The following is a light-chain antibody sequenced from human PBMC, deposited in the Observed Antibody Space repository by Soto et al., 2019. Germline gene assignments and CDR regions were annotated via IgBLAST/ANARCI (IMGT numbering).Light chain of an antibody. Sequence: EIVLTQSPATLSLSPGERATLSCRASQSVSSYLAWYQQKPGQAPRLLIYDASNRATVIPARFSGSGSWTDCTLTISSLEPEDFAVYYCQQGSNWPPTFGPGTKVDIK. V-gene: IGKV3-11*01. J-gene: IGKJ3*01. CDR1: QSVSSY. CDR2: DAS. CDR3: QQGSNWPPT.